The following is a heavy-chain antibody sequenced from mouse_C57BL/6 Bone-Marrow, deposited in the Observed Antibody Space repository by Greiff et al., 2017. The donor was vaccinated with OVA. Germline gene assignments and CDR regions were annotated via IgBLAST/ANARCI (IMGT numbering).Heavy chain of an antibody. Sequence: VHLVESGAELMKPGASVKLSCKATGYTFTGYWIEWVKQRPGHGLEWIGEILPGSGSTTYNEKFKGKATFTADTSSNTAYMQLSSLTTEDSAIDYCACSNFAWFAYWGQGTLVTVSA. J-gene: IGHJ3*01. CDR3: ACSNFAWFAY. D-gene: IGHD2-5*01. CDR2: ILPGSGST. V-gene: IGHV1-9*01. CDR1: GYTFTGYW.